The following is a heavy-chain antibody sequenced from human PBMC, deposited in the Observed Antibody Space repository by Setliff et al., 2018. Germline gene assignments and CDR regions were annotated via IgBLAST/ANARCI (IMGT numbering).Heavy chain of an antibody. CDR3: GLGFSRIEGWGNWFDP. V-gene: IGHV4-39*01. J-gene: IGHJ5*02. CDR1: GGSVSNSGFF. D-gene: IGHD2-15*01. Sequence: SETLSLTCTVSGGSVSNSGFFWGWLRQAPGKGLEWFGNIDDSGSSHYTASLKSRLIITRDTSKNQISLKLTSVTAADTAVYYCGLGFSRIEGWGNWFDPWGQGILVTVSS. CDR2: IDDSGSS.